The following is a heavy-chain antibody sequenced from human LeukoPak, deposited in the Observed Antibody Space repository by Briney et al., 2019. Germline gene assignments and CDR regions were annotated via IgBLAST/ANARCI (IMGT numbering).Heavy chain of an antibody. CDR2: INPNSGNT. D-gene: IGHD4-17*01. Sequence: GASVKVSCKASGYTFTGYYMHWVRQAPGQGLEWMGWINPNSGNTGYAQKFQGRVTMTRNTSISTAYMELSSLRSEDTAVYYCWIYDYGDYYLNYFDYWGQGTLVTVSS. CDR1: GYTFTGYY. CDR3: WIYDYGDYYLNYFDY. J-gene: IGHJ4*02. V-gene: IGHV1-8*02.